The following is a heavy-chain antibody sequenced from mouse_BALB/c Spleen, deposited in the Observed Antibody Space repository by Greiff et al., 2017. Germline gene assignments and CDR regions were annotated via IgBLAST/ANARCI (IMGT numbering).Heavy chain of an antibody. CDR3: ARSLITTVVEGYAMDY. CDR1: GYTFTSYW. V-gene: IGHV1S41*01. Sequence: DLVKPGASVKLSCKASGYTFTSYWINWIKQRPGQGLEWIGRIAPGSGSTYYNEMFKGKATLTVDTSSSTAYIQLSSLSSEDSAVFCCARSLITTVVEGYAMDYWGQGTAVTVSS. J-gene: IGHJ4*01. D-gene: IGHD1-1*01. CDR2: IAPGSGST.